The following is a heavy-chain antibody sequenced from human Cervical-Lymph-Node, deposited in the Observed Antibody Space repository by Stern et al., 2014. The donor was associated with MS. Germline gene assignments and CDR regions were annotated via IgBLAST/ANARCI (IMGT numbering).Heavy chain of an antibody. Sequence: VQLVESGAEVKKPGSSVKVSCKASGDTFSSLDIGWVRQAPGQGPEWLGGTTPLFGTANYAQNFQGRVTFSADDSTSTTYMELSSLRSEDTAVYYCARHQAGIAADWGQGTLVTVSS. D-gene: IGHD6-13*01. CDR1: GDTFSSLD. CDR3: ARHQAGIAAD. V-gene: IGHV1-69*01. CDR2: TTPLFGTA. J-gene: IGHJ4*02.